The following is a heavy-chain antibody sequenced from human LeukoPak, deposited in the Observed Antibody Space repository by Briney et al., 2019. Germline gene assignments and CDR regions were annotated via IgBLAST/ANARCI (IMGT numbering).Heavy chain of an antibody. CDR2: IHYSGST. CDR1: GGSISSYY. Sequence: SETLSLTCTVSGGSISSYYWSWIRQPPGKGLEWIGYIHYSGSTNYNPSLKSRVTISVDTSKNQFSLKLSSVTAADTAVYYCAGYYDYQYNWFDPWGQGTLVTVSS. D-gene: IGHD3-16*01. CDR3: AGYYDYQYNWFDP. J-gene: IGHJ5*02. V-gene: IGHV4-59*01.